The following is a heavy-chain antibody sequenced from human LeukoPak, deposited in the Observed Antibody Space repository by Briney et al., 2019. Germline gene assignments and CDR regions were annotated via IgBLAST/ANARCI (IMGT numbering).Heavy chain of an antibody. J-gene: IGHJ4*02. D-gene: IGHD6-19*01. CDR2: ISSSSSYI. Sequence: GGSLRLSCAASGFTFSSYSMDWIRQAPGKGLEWVSSISSSSSYIYYADSVKGRFTISRDNAKNSLYLQMSSLRAEDTAVYYCARERFSSGRYQDYWGQGTLVTVSS. CDR3: ARERFSSGRYQDY. CDR1: GFTFSSYS. V-gene: IGHV3-21*01.